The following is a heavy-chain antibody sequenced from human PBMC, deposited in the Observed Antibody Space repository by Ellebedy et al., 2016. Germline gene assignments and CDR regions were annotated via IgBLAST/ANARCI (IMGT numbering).Heavy chain of an antibody. J-gene: IGHJ3*01. CDR2: VFQTGAT. CDR1: GGSVENEF. D-gene: IGHD1-1*01. Sequence: SETLSLTCNVFGGSVENEFWNWIRWPPGKGLEWIGFVFQTGATLFNPSLKSRLTMSVDTSKSQISLRLMSVTAADTAVYYCAKWNGAWNGFDVWGLGTMVTVSS. V-gene: IGHV4-59*02. CDR3: AKWNGAWNGFDV.